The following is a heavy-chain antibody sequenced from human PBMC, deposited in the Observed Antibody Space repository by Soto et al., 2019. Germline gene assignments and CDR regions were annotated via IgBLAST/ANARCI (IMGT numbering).Heavy chain of an antibody. CDR2: ISYDGSNK. D-gene: IGHD4-17*01. J-gene: IGHJ6*02. Sequence: PGGSLRLSCAASGFTFSSYGMHWVRQAPGKGLEWVAVISYDGSNKYYADSVKGRFTISRDNSKNTLYLQMNSLRAEDTAVYYCAKDGNGDYYYYYGMDVWGQGTTVTVSS. CDR1: GFTFSSYG. V-gene: IGHV3-30*18. CDR3: AKDGNGDYYYYYGMDV.